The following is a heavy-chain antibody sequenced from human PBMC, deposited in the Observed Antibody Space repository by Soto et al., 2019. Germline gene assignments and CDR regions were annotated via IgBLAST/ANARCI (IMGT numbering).Heavy chain of an antibody. J-gene: IGHJ4*02. CDR3: VKSLLWFGESPFDY. CDR1: GCTFSSYA. CDR2: ISSNGGST. Sequence: GWSLRLSCSASGCTFSSYAMHWVRQAPGKGLEYVSAISSNGGSTYYADSVKGRFTISRDNSKNTLYLQMSSLRAEDTAVYYCVKSLLWFGESPFDYWGQGTLVTVSS. V-gene: IGHV3-64D*08. D-gene: IGHD3-10*01.